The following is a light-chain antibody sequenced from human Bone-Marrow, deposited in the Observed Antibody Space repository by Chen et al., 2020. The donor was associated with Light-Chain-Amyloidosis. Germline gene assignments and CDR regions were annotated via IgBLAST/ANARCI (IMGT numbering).Light chain of an antibody. V-gene: IGLV2-14*03. Sequence: SALTQPASVSGSPGQSITISCTGTSSDVGGYNYVSCYQQHPGTAPKLVIFDVSYRPSGISNRFSGSKSGNTASLTISGLQAEDEADYYCSSYTRSSTWLFGGGTRLTVL. CDR2: DVS. J-gene: IGLJ3*02. CDR1: SSDVGGYNY. CDR3: SSYTRSSTWL.